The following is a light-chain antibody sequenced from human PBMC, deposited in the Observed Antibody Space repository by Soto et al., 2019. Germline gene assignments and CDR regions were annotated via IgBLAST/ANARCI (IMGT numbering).Light chain of an antibody. Sequence: DIVMTQSPDSLAVSLGERATINCKSSQSVLYSSNNKNYLGWYQQKPRQTAKLLIYWASTRESGVPDRFSGSGSGTDFTLTLSSRQGGDVAVYYCQQCYSPPYTFVQGNRREIK. V-gene: IGKV4-1*01. CDR3: QQCYSPPYT. J-gene: IGKJ2*01. CDR2: WAS. CDR1: QSVLYSSNNKNY.